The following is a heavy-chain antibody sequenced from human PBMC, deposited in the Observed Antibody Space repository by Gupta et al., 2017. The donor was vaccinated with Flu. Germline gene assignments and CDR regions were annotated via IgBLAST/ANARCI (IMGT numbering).Heavy chain of an antibody. V-gene: IGHV3-48*02. CDR3: ARDSGATREFFQH. Sequence: EVQLVESGGGLVQPGGSLRLSCAASGFTFHTYSMNWVRQAPGKGLEWVSYISSSSSTIYYADSVKGRFTISRDNAKNSLFLQMNSLRDEDTAVYYCARDSGATREFFQHWGQGTLVTVSS. CDR2: ISSSSSTI. CDR1: GFTFHTYS. J-gene: IGHJ1*01. D-gene: IGHD1-26*01.